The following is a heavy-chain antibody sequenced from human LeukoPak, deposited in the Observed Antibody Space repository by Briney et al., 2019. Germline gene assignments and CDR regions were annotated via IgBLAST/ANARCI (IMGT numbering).Heavy chain of an antibody. Sequence: GGSLRLSCAAYGFTVSDYYMSWIRQAPGKGLEWVSYISSSGSTIYYADSVTGRFTISRDNAENSLYLQMNSLRAEDPAVYYCARQYPRSSGYFDYWGQGTLVTVSS. D-gene: IGHD6-13*01. CDR2: ISSSGSTI. V-gene: IGHV3-11*01. CDR3: ARQYPRSSGYFDY. J-gene: IGHJ4*02. CDR1: GFTVSDYY.